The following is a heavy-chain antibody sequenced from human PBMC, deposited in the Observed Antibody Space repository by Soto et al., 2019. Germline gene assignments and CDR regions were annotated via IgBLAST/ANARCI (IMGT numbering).Heavy chain of an antibody. CDR3: ARDIGGSYYGMDV. CDR2: ISYDGSNK. CDR1: GFTFSSYA. V-gene: IGHV3-30-3*01. Sequence: GGSLRLSCAASGFTFSSYAMHWVRQAPGKGLEWVAVISYDGSNKYYADSVKGRFTISRDNSKNTLYLQMNSLRAEDTAVYYCARDIGGSYYGMDVWGQGTTVTVSS. J-gene: IGHJ6*02. D-gene: IGHD1-26*01.